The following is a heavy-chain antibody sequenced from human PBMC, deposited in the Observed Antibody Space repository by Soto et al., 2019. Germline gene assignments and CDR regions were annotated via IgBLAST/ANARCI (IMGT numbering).Heavy chain of an antibody. CDR1: GFTFSSHW. CDR2: IKQDGSEK. D-gene: IGHD2-8*01. Sequence: PGGSLRLSCAASGFTFSSHWMSWVRQSPGKGLEWVANIKQDGSEKYYVDSVKGRFTISRDNAKNSVYLQMNSLRADDTAVYHCVSPYYSLWHGVPGYWGQGTLVTVSS. J-gene: IGHJ4*02. CDR3: VSPYYSLWHGVPGY. V-gene: IGHV3-7*01.